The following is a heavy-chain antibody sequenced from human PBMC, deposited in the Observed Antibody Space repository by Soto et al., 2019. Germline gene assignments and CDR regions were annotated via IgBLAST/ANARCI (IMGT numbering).Heavy chain of an antibody. Sequence: QVQLVQSGAEVKKPGASVKVSCKASGYTFTSYAMHWVRQAPGQRLEWMGWINAGNGNTKYSQKFQGRVTITRDTSASTAYREMSSLRSEDTAVYYCAREGSGGYDYDYWGQGTLVTVSS. D-gene: IGHD5-12*01. J-gene: IGHJ4*02. CDR2: INAGNGNT. CDR3: AREGSGGYDYDY. CDR1: GYTFTSYA. V-gene: IGHV1-3*01.